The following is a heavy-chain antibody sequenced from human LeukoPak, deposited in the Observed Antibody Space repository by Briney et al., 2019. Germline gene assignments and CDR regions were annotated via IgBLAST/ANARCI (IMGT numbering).Heavy chain of an antibody. J-gene: IGHJ3*02. CDR2: ISYSGTT. V-gene: IGHV4-59*01. CDR3: ARDSGDYSGAFDI. Sequence: TSETLSLTCTVSGGSISSYYWNWIRQPPGKGLEWIGYISYSGTTNYNPSLKSRLTISVDTSKNQFSLKLSSVSAADTALYYCARDSGDYSGAFDIWGQGTMVTVSS. CDR1: GGSISSYY. D-gene: IGHD4-17*01.